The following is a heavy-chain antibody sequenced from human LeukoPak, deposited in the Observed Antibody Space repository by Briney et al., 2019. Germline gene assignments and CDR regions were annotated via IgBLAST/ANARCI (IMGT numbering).Heavy chain of an antibody. CDR1: GLTVSSNF. V-gene: IGHV3-53*01. CDR3: AKSVGYCSSTSCYPGAFDI. D-gene: IGHD2-2*01. Sequence: GGSLRLSGAASGLTVSSNFMSWVRRAPGKGLEWVSLIYIGGSIYYADSVKGQFTISRDNSKNTLYLQMNSLRAEDTAVYYCAKSVGYCSSTSCYPGAFDIWGQGTMVTVSS. CDR2: IYIGGSI. J-gene: IGHJ3*02.